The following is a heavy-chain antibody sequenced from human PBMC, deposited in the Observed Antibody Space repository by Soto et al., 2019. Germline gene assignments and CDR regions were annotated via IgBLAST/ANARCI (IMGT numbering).Heavy chain of an antibody. D-gene: IGHD1-26*01. J-gene: IGHJ3*02. Sequence: GESLKISCKGSGYSFTSYWIGWVRQMPGKGLEWMGIIYPGDSDTRYSPSFQGQVTISADKSISTAYLQWSSLKASDTAMYYCAIYKIVGAPNAHAFDIWGQGTMVTVSS. CDR2: IYPGDSDT. CDR3: AIYKIVGAPNAHAFDI. V-gene: IGHV5-51*01. CDR1: GYSFTSYW.